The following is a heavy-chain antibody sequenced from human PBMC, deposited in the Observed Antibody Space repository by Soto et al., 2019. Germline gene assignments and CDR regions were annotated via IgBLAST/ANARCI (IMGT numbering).Heavy chain of an antibody. Sequence: PSETLSLTCSVSGGSINSSSYFRGWVRQPPGKGLEWIGSIYYSGSTYYNPSLRSRVTISVDTSRNQFSLKLSSVTAADTAVFYCARHYSSGSRNWFDPWGQGTLVPVSS. D-gene: IGHD6-19*01. CDR1: GGSINSSSYF. CDR3: ARHYSSGSRNWFDP. CDR2: IYYSGST. V-gene: IGHV4-39*01. J-gene: IGHJ5*02.